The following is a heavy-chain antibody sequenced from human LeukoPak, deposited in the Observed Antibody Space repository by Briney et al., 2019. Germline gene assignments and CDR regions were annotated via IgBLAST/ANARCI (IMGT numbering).Heavy chain of an antibody. V-gene: IGHV5-51*01. D-gene: IGHD6-13*01. CDR2: IYPSDSDT. Sequence: GESLKISCKGSGYSFTSYWIGWVRQMPGKGVEWMGIIYPSDSDTRYSPSFQGQVTISADKSISTAYLQWGSLKASDTAMYYCARRVWQQQGWSFDYWGQGTLVTVSS. CDR3: ARRVWQQQGWSFDY. CDR1: GYSFTSYW. J-gene: IGHJ4*02.